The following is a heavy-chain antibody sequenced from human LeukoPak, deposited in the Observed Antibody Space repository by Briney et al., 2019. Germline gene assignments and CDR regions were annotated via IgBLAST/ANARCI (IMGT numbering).Heavy chain of an antibody. CDR1: GFTFSSYW. J-gene: IGHJ4*02. CDR2: IKDDGRDK. D-gene: IGHD3/OR15-3a*01. Sequence: GGSLRLSCTAPGFTFSSYWMTWVRQAPGKGLEWVANIKDDGRDKKYVDSVKGRFTISRDNAKNSLYLQMSSLTAEDTAVYYCARDPGTGFDSWGQGTLVTVSS. CDR3: ARDPGTGFDS. V-gene: IGHV3-7*03.